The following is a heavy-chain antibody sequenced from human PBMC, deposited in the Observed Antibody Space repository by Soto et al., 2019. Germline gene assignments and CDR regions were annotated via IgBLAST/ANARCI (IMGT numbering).Heavy chain of an antibody. CDR1: GFTFSSYA. CDR2: ISYDGSDK. D-gene: IGHD3-10*01. CDR3: ASTLIRGVITTYFDY. J-gene: IGHJ4*02. Sequence: QVQLVESGRGVVQPGRSLRLSCAASGFTFSSYAMHWVRQAPGKVLEWVAVISYDGSDKYYAGSVKGRFTISRDNSKNTLYLQMNSLRVEDTAVYYCASTLIRGVITTYFDYWGQGTLVTVSS. V-gene: IGHV3-30-3*01.